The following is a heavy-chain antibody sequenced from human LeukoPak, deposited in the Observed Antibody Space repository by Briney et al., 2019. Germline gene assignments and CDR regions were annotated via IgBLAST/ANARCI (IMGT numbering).Heavy chain of an antibody. D-gene: IGHD6-19*01. CDR2: MNPNSGNT. J-gene: IGHJ4*02. CDR3: AREVAAGYYFDY. Sequence: GASVKVSCKASGYTFTSCDINWVRQATGQGLEWMAWMNPNSGNTGYAQKFQGRVTMTRNTSISTAYMELSSLTSEDTAVYYCAREVAAGYYFDYWGQGTLVTVSS. CDR1: GYTFTSCD. V-gene: IGHV1-8*01.